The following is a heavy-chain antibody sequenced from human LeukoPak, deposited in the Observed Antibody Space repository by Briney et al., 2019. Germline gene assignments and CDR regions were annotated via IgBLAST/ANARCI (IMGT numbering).Heavy chain of an antibody. CDR3: ARTPKRFGELYQSADY. V-gene: IGHV1-18*01. J-gene: IGHJ4*02. CDR1: GYTFTNHG. D-gene: IGHD3-10*01. Sequence: ASVKVSCKASGYTFTNHGITWVRQAPGQGLEWMGWISAYNGNADYAQSFQGRVTMTTGTSTSTAYMELRSLRSDDTGVYYCARTPKRFGELYQSADYWGQGTLVTVSS. CDR2: ISAYNGNA.